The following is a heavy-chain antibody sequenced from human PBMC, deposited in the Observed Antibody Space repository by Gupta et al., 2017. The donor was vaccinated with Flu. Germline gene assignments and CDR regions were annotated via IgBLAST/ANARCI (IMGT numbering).Heavy chain of an antibody. Sequence: KASGYTFTGYYMHWVRQAPGQGLEWMGRINPKSGGTNYAQKVQGRVTMTRDTSIGTAYMELSRLRSDDTAMYYCATQDVLTGDFDYGGQGTLVTVSS. CDR3: ATQDVLTGDFDY. D-gene: IGHD1-20*01. V-gene: IGHV1-2*06. CDR1: GYTFTGYY. CDR2: INPKSGGT. J-gene: IGHJ4*02.